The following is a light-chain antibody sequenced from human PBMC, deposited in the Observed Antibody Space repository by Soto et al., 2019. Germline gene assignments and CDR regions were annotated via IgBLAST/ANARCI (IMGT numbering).Light chain of an antibody. CDR3: SSYTTSSTVV. J-gene: IGLJ3*02. V-gene: IGLV2-14*01. CDR2: EVI. CDR1: NSDIGAYNF. Sequence: QSVLTQPASVSGSPGQSITISCAGTNSDIGAYNFVSWYQQLPGKAPKLIIYEVIRRPSGISNRFSGSKSGNTASLTISTLQAEDEAEYYCSSYTTSSTVVFGGGTKLTVL.